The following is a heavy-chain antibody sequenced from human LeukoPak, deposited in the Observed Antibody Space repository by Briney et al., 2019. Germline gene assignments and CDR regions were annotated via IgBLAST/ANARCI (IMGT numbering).Heavy chain of an antibody. CDR1: GGSISSYY. CDR2: IYYSGST. Sequence: SETLSLTCTVSGGSISSYYWSWIRQPPGKGLEWIGYIYYSGSTNYNPSLKCRVTISVDTSKNQFSLKLSSVTAADTAVYYCASSGYPYYFDYWGQGTLVTVSS. J-gene: IGHJ4*02. V-gene: IGHV4-59*01. D-gene: IGHD3-22*01. CDR3: ASSGYPYYFDY.